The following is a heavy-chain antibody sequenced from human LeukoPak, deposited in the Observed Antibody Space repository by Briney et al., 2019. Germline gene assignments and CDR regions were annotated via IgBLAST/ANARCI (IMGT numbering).Heavy chain of an antibody. V-gene: IGHV3-21*01. CDR2: ISSSSSYI. J-gene: IGHJ5*02. CDR1: GFTFSSYS. Sequence: SGGSLRLSCPASGFTFSSYSMNWVRQAPGKGLEWVSSISSSSSYIYYADSVKGRFTISRDNAKNSLYLQMNSLRAEDTAVYYCAPGAMVRGASSWGQGTLVTVSS. CDR3: APGAMVRGASS. D-gene: IGHD3-10*01.